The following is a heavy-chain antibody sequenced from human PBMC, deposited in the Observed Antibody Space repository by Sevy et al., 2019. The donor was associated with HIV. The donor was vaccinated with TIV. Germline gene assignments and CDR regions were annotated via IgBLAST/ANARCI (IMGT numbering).Heavy chain of an antibody. CDR3: ARAGYYSGFYDILTGLDY. CDR1: GYTFTSYG. J-gene: IGHJ4*02. CDR2: ISVYNGNT. V-gene: IGHV1-18*01. D-gene: IGHD3-9*01. Sequence: ASMKVSCKASGYTFTSYGISWARQAPGQGLEWMGWISVYNGNTNYAQKLQARVTMTTDTSTSTAYMELRSLRSDGTAVYYCARAGYYSGFYDILTGLDYWGQGTLVTVSS.